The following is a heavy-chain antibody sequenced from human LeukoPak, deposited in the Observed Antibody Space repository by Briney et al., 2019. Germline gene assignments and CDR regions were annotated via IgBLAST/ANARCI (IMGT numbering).Heavy chain of an antibody. CDR2: ISSSSSYI. Sequence: GGSLRLSCAASGFTFSDYYMSWIRQAPGKGLEWVSSISSSSSYIYYADSVKGRFTISRDNAKNSLYLQMSSLRAEDTAVYYCARARVDFWSGYFDYWGQGTLVTVSS. J-gene: IGHJ4*02. CDR3: ARARVDFWSGYFDY. D-gene: IGHD3-3*01. CDR1: GFTFSDYY. V-gene: IGHV3-11*06.